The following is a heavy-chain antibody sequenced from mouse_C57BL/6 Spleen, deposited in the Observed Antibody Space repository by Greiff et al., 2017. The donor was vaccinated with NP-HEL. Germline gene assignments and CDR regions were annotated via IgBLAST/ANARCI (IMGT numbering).Heavy chain of an antibody. Sequence: QVQLQQPGAELVRPGTSVKLSCKASGYTFTSYWMHWIKQRPGQGLEWIGVIDPSDSYTNYNQKFKGKATLTVDTSSSTAYMQLSSLTSEDSAVYYCARIYYDYGDWYFDVWGTGTTVTVSS. J-gene: IGHJ1*03. V-gene: IGHV1-59*01. CDR2: IDPSDSYT. CDR1: GYTFTSYW. D-gene: IGHD2-4*01. CDR3: ARIYYDYGDWYFDV.